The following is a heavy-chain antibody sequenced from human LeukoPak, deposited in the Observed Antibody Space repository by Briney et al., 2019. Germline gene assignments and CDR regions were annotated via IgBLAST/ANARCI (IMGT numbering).Heavy chain of an antibody. CDR2: ISSSSSYI. CDR1: GFTFSSYS. Sequence: PGGSLRLSCAASGFTFSSYSMNWVRQAPGKGLEWVSSISSSSSYIYYADSVKGRFTISRDNAKNSLYLQMNSLRAEDTAVYYCARDGPRRELVNAFDIWGQGTMVTVSS. V-gene: IGHV3-21*01. J-gene: IGHJ3*02. D-gene: IGHD1-26*01. CDR3: ARDGPRRELVNAFDI.